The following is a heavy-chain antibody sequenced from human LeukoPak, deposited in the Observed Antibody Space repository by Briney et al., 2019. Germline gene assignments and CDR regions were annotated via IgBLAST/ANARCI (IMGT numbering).Heavy chain of an antibody. CDR2: ISAYNGNT. Sequence: GASVKVSCKASGYTFTSYGISWVRQAPGQGLEWMGWISAYNGNTNYAQKLQGRVTMTTDTSTSTAYMELRSLRSDDTAIYYCARGRFYTSGSYYNRLDYWGQGTLVTVSS. CDR1: GYTFTSYG. D-gene: IGHD3-10*01. CDR3: ARGRFYTSGSYYNRLDY. J-gene: IGHJ4*02. V-gene: IGHV1-18*01.